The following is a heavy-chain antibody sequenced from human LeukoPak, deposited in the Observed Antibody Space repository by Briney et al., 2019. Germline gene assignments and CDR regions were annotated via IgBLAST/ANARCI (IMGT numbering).Heavy chain of an antibody. D-gene: IGHD3-10*01. CDR1: GYTFTGYY. V-gene: IGHV1-18*04. CDR2: ISAYNGNT. J-gene: IGHJ4*02. Sequence: ASVKVSCKASGYTFTGYYMHWVRQAPGQGLEWMGWISAYNGNTNYAQKLQGRVTMTTDTSTSTAYMELRSLRSDDTAVYYCARDVTMVLDPPGYWGQGTLVTVSS. CDR3: ARDVTMVLDPPGY.